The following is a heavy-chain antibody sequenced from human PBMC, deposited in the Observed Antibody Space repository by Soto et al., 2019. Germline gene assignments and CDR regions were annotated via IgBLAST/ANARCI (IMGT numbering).Heavy chain of an antibody. V-gene: IGHV3-7*01. CDR1: GFTFSKDW. Sequence: EVQLVESGGGLAQPGGSLRISCAASGFTFSKDWMHWVRQAPGKGLEWVAKIKENGREMYYVDSVKGRFTISRDNAKNSLYLQMNSLRAEDTAVYYCVTDSCRGDYWGQGTLVTVSS. CDR2: IKENGREM. CDR3: VTDSCRGDY. J-gene: IGHJ4*02.